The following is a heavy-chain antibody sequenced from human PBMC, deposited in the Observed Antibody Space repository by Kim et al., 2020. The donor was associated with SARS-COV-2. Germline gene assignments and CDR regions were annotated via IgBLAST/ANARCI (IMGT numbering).Heavy chain of an antibody. J-gene: IGHJ2*01. V-gene: IGHV4-59*01. CDR1: GGSISSYY. Sequence: SETLSLTCTVSGGSISSYYWSWIRQPPGKGLEWIGYIYYSGSTNYNPSLKSRVTISVDTSKNQFSLKLSSVTAADTAVYYCAREGALPDWYFDLWGRGT. CDR2: IYYSGST. CDR3: AREGALPDWYFDL.